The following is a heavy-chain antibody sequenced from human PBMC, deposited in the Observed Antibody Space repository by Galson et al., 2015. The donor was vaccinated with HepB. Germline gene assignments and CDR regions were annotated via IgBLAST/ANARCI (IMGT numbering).Heavy chain of an antibody. CDR1: GGSISSSY. Sequence: SETLSLTCTVSGGSISSSYWSWIRQSPGKGLEWIGYIYYTGSTNYNPSLKNRVTMSVDTSKNQLSLRLGSVTAADTAVYYCARAPSAIVVRYFDVWGRGTLVTVSS. V-gene: IGHV4-59*01. CDR3: ARAPSAIVVRYFDV. J-gene: IGHJ2*01. CDR2: IYYTGST. D-gene: IGHD3-22*01.